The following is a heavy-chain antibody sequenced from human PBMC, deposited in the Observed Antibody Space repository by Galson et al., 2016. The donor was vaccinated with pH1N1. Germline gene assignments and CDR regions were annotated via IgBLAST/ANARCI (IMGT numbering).Heavy chain of an antibody. CDR1: GFTFHDYT. CDR2: VSWDGGST. V-gene: IGHV3-43*01. J-gene: IGHJ1*01. Sequence: SLRLSCAASGFTFHDYTMHWVRQTPGKGLEWVSLVSWDGGSTSYADYVKGRFTVSRDNSKNSLYLQMNSLRPEDTALYYCAKDGHYSGSYLRAQHFQHWGQGTLVTVSS. CDR3: AKDGHYSGSYLRAQHFQH. D-gene: IGHD1-26*01.